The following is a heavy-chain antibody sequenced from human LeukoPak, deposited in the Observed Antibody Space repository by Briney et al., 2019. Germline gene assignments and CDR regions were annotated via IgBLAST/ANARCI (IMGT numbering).Heavy chain of an antibody. V-gene: IGHV3-49*04. J-gene: IGHJ4*02. Sequence: PGGSLRLSCTTSGFTFGDYAMSWVRQAPGKGLEWVGFIRSKACGETTEYAASVKGRFIISRDDSKSTAYLQMNSLKPGDTAVYYCASPDFDYWGQGTLVTVSS. CDR1: GFTFGDYA. CDR2: IRSKACGETT. CDR3: ASPDFDY.